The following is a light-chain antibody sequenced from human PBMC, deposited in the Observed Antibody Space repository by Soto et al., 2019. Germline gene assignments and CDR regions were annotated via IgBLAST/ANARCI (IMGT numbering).Light chain of an antibody. CDR3: QSYDSSLSGYV. Sequence: QSVLTQPASVSGSPGQSITISCTGTSSDVGGYDYVSWYQLHPGKAPKLMVFEVNNRPSGVSYRFSGSKSGNTASLTISGLQAEDEADYYCQSYDSSLSGYVFGTGTKVTVL. CDR1: SSDVGGYDY. J-gene: IGLJ1*01. CDR2: EVN. V-gene: IGLV2-14*01.